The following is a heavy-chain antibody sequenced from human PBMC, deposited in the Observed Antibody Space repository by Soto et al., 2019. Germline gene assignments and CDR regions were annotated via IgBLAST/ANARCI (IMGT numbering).Heavy chain of an antibody. Sequence: EVQLLESGGGLGQPGGSLRLSCAASGFTFSSYAMSWVRQAPGKGLEWVSVISGSGGSTYYADSVKGRFTISRDNSKNTLYLQMSSLRVEDTAVYYCASTPRDITMVRGFVIGDYWGQGTLVIVSS. D-gene: IGHD3-10*01. CDR2: ISGSGGST. CDR3: ASTPRDITMVRGFVIGDY. CDR1: GFTFSSYA. J-gene: IGHJ4*02. V-gene: IGHV3-23*01.